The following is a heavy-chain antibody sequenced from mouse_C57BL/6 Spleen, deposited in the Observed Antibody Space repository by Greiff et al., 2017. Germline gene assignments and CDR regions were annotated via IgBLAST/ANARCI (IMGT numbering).Heavy chain of an antibody. J-gene: IGHJ2*01. V-gene: IGHV1-50*01. CDR2: IDPSDSYT. Sequence: QVQLQQPGAELVTPGASVKLSCKASGYTFTSYWMQWVKQRPGQGLEWIGEIDPSDSYTNYNQKFKGKATLTVDTSSSTAYMQLSSRTSEDSAVYYCARSFPYYGSSTVVDYWGQGTTLTVSS. D-gene: IGHD1-1*01. CDR3: ARSFPYYGSSTVVDY. CDR1: GYTFTSYW.